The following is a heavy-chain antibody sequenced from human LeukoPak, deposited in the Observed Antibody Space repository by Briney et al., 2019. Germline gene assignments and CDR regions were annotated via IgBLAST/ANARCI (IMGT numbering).Heavy chain of an antibody. Sequence: KPSETLSLTCTVSGGSISGYYWNWIRLPPGKGPEWVGYIYSGSTNYNPSLKSRVTISVDTSKNQFSLKLNSVTAADTAVYYCARRPWGGMDVWGQGTTVTVSS. CDR3: ARRPWGGMDV. CDR1: GGSISGYY. D-gene: IGHD1-26*01. J-gene: IGHJ6*02. CDR2: IYSGST. V-gene: IGHV4-59*01.